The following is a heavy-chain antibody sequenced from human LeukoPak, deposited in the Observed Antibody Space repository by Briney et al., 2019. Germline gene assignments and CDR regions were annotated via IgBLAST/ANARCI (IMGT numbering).Heavy chain of an antibody. Sequence: GGSLRLSCAASGFTFSDYYMSWIRQAPGKGLEWVSYISSSGSTIYYADSVKGRFTISRDNAKNSLYLQMNSLRAEDTAVYYCARDFFMPYYYGSGSYFPSFDYWGRGTLVTVSS. J-gene: IGHJ4*02. CDR3: ARDFFMPYYYGSGSYFPSFDY. CDR1: GFTFSDYY. V-gene: IGHV3-11*04. CDR2: ISSSGSTI. D-gene: IGHD3-10*01.